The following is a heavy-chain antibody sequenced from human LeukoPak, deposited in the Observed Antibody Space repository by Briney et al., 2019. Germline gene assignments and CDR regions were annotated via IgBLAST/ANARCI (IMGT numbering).Heavy chain of an antibody. Sequence: GGSLRLSCAASGFTFYDYAMHWVRHAPGKGLEWVSGISWNSGGIGYADSVKGRFTISRDNAKNSLYLQMNSLRAEDTALYYCAKDIDYSGSYLHFDYWGQGTLVTVSS. J-gene: IGHJ4*02. D-gene: IGHD1-26*01. CDR2: ISWNSGGI. V-gene: IGHV3-9*01. CDR3: AKDIDYSGSYLHFDY. CDR1: GFTFYDYA.